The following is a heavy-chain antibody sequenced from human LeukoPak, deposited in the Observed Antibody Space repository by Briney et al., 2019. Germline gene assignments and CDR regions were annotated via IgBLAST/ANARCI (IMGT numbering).Heavy chain of an antibody. D-gene: IGHD2-2*02. CDR3: ARYGVTGSTSSYRRYYYYGMDV. CDR1: GGSISSGGYY. Sequence: SETLSLTCTVSGGSISSGGYYWSWIRQHPGKGLEWIGYIYYSGSTYYNPSLKSRVTISVDTSKNQFSLKLSSVTAADTAVYYCARYGVTGSTSSYRRYYYYGMDVWGQGTTVTVSS. J-gene: IGHJ6*02. V-gene: IGHV4-31*03. CDR2: IYYSGST.